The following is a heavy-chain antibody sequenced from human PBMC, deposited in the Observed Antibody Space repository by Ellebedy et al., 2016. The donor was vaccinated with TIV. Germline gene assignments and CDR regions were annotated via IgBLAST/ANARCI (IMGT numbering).Heavy chain of an antibody. CDR3: ARDDGNMATASHS. Sequence: ASVKVSCXASSYTSTTYGISWVRQAPGQGLEYMGWINSYTGNTNYAQKFQGRVILTIDTSSGTAYMDLRTLMSDDTAVYYCARDDGNMATASHSWGQGTLVTVSS. CDR2: INSYTGNT. J-gene: IGHJ4*02. D-gene: IGHD2-21*02. V-gene: IGHV1-18*01. CDR1: SYTSTTYG.